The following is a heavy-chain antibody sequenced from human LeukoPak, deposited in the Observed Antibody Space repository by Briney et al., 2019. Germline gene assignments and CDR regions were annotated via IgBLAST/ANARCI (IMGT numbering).Heavy chain of an antibody. J-gene: IGHJ5*02. CDR3: ARGIHIVVVIAADDNWFDP. Sequence: PSETLSLTCTVSGGSISSYYWSWIRQPPGKGLEWIGYIYYSGSTNYNPSLKSRVTISVDTSKNQFSLKLSSVTAADTAVYYCARGIHIVVVIAADDNWFDPWGQGTLVTVSS. CDR2: IYYSGST. D-gene: IGHD2-21*01. CDR1: GGSISSYY. V-gene: IGHV4-59*01.